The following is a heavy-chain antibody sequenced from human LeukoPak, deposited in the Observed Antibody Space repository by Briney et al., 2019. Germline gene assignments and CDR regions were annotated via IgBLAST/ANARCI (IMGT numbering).Heavy chain of an antibody. CDR3: ARAGITIFGVVNAFDI. V-gene: IGHV4-61*01. Sequence: SETVSLTCTVSGGSISSGSYYWSWIRQPPGKGLEWIGYIYYSGSTNYNPSLKSRVTISVDTSKNQFSLKLSSVTAADTAVYYCARAGITIFGVVNAFDIWGQGTMVTVSS. D-gene: IGHD3-3*01. CDR2: IYYSGST. J-gene: IGHJ3*02. CDR1: GGSISSGSYY.